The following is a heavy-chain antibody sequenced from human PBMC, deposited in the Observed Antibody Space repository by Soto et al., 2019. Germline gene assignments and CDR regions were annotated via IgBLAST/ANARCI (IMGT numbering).Heavy chain of an antibody. J-gene: IGHJ2*01. V-gene: IGHV4-39*01. Sequence: SETLSLTCTVSGGSISSSSYYWGWIRQPPGKGLEWIGSIHYGGSTYYNPSLKSRLAISIDTSKNQFSLSLSSVTAADTAVYYCATSSVSRLLNHWYFDLWGRGTLVTVSS. CDR3: ATSSVSRLLNHWYFDL. CDR1: GGSISSSSYY. D-gene: IGHD2-8*01. CDR2: IHYGGST.